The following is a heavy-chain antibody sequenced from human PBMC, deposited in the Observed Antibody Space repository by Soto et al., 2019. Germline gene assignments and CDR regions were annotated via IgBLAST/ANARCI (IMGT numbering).Heavy chain of an antibody. CDR3: ASFLLRCLEWFPPAF. D-gene: IGHD3-3*01. CDR2: ISAYNGNT. V-gene: IGHV1-18*01. Sequence: ASVKVSCKASGYTFASYGISWVRQAPGQGLEWMGWISAYNGNTNYAQKLQGRVTMTTDTSTSTAYMELRSLRSDDTAVYYCASFLLRCLEWFPPAFWGQGTLVTGSS. J-gene: IGHJ4*02. CDR1: GYTFASYG.